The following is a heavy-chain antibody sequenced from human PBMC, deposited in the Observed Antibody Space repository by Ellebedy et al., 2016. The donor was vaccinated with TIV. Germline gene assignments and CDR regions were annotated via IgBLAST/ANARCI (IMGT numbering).Heavy chain of an antibody. CDR2: INPNSGGT. Sequence: AASVKVSCKASGYTFTGYYMHWVRQPPGQGLEWMGWINPNSGGTNYAQKFQGRVTMTRDTSISTAYMELSRLRSDDTAVYYCAPRTEYGDERDWGQGTLVTVSS. J-gene: IGHJ4*02. V-gene: IGHV1-2*02. CDR1: GYTFTGYY. CDR3: APRTEYGDERD. D-gene: IGHD4-17*01.